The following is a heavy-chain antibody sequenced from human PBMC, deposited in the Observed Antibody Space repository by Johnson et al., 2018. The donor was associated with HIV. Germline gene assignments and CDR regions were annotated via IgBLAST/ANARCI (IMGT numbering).Heavy chain of an antibody. Sequence: VQLVESGGGVVQPGGSRRLSCAASGFTFSSYDMHWVRQATGKGLEWVSAIGTAGDTYYPGSVKGRFTISRENAKNSLYLQMNSLRAGDTAVYYCARGGSQSPYAFDIWGQGTMVTVSS. CDR1: GFTFSSYD. CDR2: IGTAGDT. V-gene: IGHV3-13*01. J-gene: IGHJ3*02. D-gene: IGHD3-10*01. CDR3: ARGGSQSPYAFDI.